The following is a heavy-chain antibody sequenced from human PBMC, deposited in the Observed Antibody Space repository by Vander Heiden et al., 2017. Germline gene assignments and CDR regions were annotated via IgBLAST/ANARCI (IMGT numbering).Heavy chain of an antibody. CDR2: IYYSGRT. V-gene: IGHV4-59*01. CDR1: GGAISSYY. CDR3: ARVSGEAFDI. Sequence: HVQLQASGPGSVTPSVTLSLTCPVPGGAISSYYWSWIRQPPGKGLEWIGYIYYSGRTNYNPSLKSRVTISVDTSKNQFSLKLSSVTAADTAVYYCARVSGEAFDIWGQGTMVTVSS. J-gene: IGHJ3*02. D-gene: IGHD3-10*01.